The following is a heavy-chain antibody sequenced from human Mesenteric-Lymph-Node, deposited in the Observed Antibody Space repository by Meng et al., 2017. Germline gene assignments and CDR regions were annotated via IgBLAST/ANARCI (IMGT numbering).Heavy chain of an antibody. CDR3: ARHPSWGTGSIHF. V-gene: IGHV4-59*08. Sequence: QVQLQGPGPGVCNPSETLSLYCSVSGGSIRSYYWSWIRQPPGKGLEWIAYIHSSGSTNYNPSLKSRVTMSVDTSKNQFSLNMRSVTAADTAVYYCARHPSWGTGSIHFWGQGTLVTVSS. D-gene: IGHD1-1*01. J-gene: IGHJ4*02. CDR1: GGSIRSYY. CDR2: IHSSGST.